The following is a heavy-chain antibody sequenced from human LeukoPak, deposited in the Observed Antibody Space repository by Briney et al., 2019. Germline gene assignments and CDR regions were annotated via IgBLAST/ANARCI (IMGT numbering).Heavy chain of an antibody. J-gene: IGHJ5*02. CDR3: AREYWELPRFDP. Sequence: SETLSLTCTVSGGSIGSYYWSWIRQPPGKGLEWIGYTYCSGSTNYNPSLKSRVTISVDTSKNQFSLKLSSVTAADTAVYYCAREYWELPRFDPWGQGTLVAVSS. CDR1: GGSIGSYY. D-gene: IGHD1-26*01. V-gene: IGHV4-59*01. CDR2: TYCSGST.